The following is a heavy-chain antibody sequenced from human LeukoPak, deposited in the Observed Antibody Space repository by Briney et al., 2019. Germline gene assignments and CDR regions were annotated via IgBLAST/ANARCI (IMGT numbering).Heavy chain of an antibody. Sequence: GGSLRLSRTASGFTFRSYWMSWVRQAPGKGLEWVANINQDGSDKKYVDSVKGRFTISRNNAKNSVSLQMNSLRAEDTAVYYCARSLWPEDYWGQGTLVTVSS. V-gene: IGHV3-7*01. J-gene: IGHJ4*02. CDR1: GFTFRSYW. CDR2: INQDGSDK. D-gene: IGHD2-21*01. CDR3: ARSLWPEDY.